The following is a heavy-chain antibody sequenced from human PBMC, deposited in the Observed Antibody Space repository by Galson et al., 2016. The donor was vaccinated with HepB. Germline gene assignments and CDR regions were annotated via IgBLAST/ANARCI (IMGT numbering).Heavy chain of an antibody. CDR3: ARDSGGNSHPPFDI. CDR1: GFIFSDYY. V-gene: IGHV3-33*08. CDR2: IWDDGIKK. D-gene: IGHD4-23*01. J-gene: IGHJ4*02. Sequence: SLRLSCAASGFIFSDYYMSWIRQAPGKGLEWVAVIWDDGIKKYYRDSVKGRFTISRDTSNKLVYLQMSSLRAEDTAVYYCARDSGGNSHPPFDIWGQETLVTVSS.